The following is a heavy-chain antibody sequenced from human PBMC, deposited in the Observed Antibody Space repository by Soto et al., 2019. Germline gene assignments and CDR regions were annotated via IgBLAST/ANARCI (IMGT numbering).Heavy chain of an antibody. CDR1: GGTFSSYA. CDR3: ASEEGIQTIFGVVRRIYGMDV. V-gene: IGHV1-69*13. Sequence: ASVKVSCKASGGTFSSYAISWVRQAPGQGLEWMGGIIPIFGTANYAQKFQGRVTITADESTSTAYMELSSLRSEDTAVYYCASEEGIQTIFGVVRRIYGMDVWGQGTTVTVSS. J-gene: IGHJ6*02. CDR2: IIPIFGTA. D-gene: IGHD3-3*01.